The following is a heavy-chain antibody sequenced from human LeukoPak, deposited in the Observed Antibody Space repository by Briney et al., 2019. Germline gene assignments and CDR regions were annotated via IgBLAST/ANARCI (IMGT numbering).Heavy chain of an antibody. CDR3: AKTGGPWD. V-gene: IGHV3-23*01. Sequence: GGSLRLSCAASGFTFSSYTMSWVRQAPGKGLEWVSTITTSDGNTYYADSVKGRFTVSRDNSKNTLYLQTNSLRAEDTAVYYCAKTGGPWDWGQGTLVIVSS. CDR1: GFTFSSYT. D-gene: IGHD3-10*01. J-gene: IGHJ4*02. CDR2: ITTSDGNT.